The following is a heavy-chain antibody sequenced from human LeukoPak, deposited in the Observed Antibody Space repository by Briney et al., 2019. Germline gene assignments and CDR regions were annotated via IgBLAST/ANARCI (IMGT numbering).Heavy chain of an antibody. CDR3: ARDTKRNYNFDY. CDR2: INPSSGST. J-gene: IGHJ4*02. Sequence: ASVKVSCKASGYTFTGYYMHWVRQAPGQGLEWMGIINPSSGSTSYPQKFQGRVTMTRDTSTSTVYMELSSLRSEDTAVFYCARDTKRNYNFDYWGQGTLVTVSS. CDR1: GYTFTGYY. D-gene: IGHD1-7*01. V-gene: IGHV1-46*01.